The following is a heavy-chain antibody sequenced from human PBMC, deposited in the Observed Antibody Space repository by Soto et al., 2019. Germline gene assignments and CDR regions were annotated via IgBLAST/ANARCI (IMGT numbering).Heavy chain of an antibody. CDR1: GFTFSDYY. CDR3: ARGRTQGVNNYYYGMDV. D-gene: IGHD3-10*01. J-gene: IGHJ6*02. CDR2: ISSSSSYT. V-gene: IGHV3-11*05. Sequence: QVQLVESGGGLVKPGGSLRLSCAASGFTFSDYYMSWIRQAPGKGLEWVSYISSSSSYTNYADSVKGRFTISRDNAKNSLYLQMNSLRGEDTAVYYCARGRTQGVNNYYYGMDVWGQGTTVTVSS.